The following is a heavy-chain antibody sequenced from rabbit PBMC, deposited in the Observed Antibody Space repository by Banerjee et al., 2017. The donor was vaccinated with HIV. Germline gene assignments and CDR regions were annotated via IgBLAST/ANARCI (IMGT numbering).Heavy chain of an antibody. CDR1: GFSFSGYYD. D-gene: IGHD2-1*01. CDR2: IYAGNSDIT. CDR3: ARVYGGYGVTRLDL. Sequence: QSLEESGGDLVKPGASLTLTCTASGFSFSGYYDMCWVRQAPGKGLEWIACIYAGNSDITWYASWAKGRFTGSKTSSTTVTLQMTSLTAADTATYFCARVYGGYGVTRLDLWGQGTLVTVS. V-gene: IGHV1S40*01. J-gene: IGHJ3*01.